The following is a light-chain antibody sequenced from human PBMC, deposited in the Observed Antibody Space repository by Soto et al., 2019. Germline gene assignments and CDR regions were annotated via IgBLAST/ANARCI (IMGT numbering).Light chain of an antibody. V-gene: IGKV3-11*01. Sequence: EIVLTQSPATVSLSPGERATLSCRASQSVGKYLAWYQQKPGQAPRLLIYETSNSATGIPARFSGSGSGTDFTLTISSLEPEDFAVYYCQQRSNWLFGPGTKVDLK. CDR1: QSVGKY. CDR2: ETS. J-gene: IGKJ3*01. CDR3: QQRSNWL.